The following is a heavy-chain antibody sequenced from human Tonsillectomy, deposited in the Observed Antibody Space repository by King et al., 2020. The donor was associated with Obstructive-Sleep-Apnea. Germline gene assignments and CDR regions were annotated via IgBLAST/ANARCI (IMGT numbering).Heavy chain of an antibody. CDR2: IWYDGSNK. CDR3: ARVLTPGIAVAGMYY. CDR1: GFTFSSYG. J-gene: IGHJ4*02. Sequence: VQLVESGGGVVQPGRSRRLSCAASGFTFSSYGMHWVRQAPGKGLEWVAVIWYDGSNKYYADSVKGRFTISRDNSKNTLYLQMNSLRAEETAVYYCARVLTPGIAVAGMYYWGQGTLVTVSS. D-gene: IGHD6-19*01. V-gene: IGHV3-33*01.